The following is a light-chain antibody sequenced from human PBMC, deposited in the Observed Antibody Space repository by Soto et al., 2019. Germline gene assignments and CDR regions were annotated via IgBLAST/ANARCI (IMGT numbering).Light chain of an antibody. J-gene: IGKJ4*01. Sequence: DIVMTQSPDSLAVSLGERATINCKSSQSVLYSSNNKNYLAWYQQKPGQPPKLLIYWASTRESGVPDRFSRSGSGTEFPLTISSLQAEDVAVYYCQQYYRTPLTFGGGTKVEIK. V-gene: IGKV4-1*01. CDR2: WAS. CDR1: QSVLYSSNNKNY. CDR3: QQYYRTPLT.